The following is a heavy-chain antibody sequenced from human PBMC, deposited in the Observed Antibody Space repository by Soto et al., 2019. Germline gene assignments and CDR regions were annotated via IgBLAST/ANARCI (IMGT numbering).Heavy chain of an antibody. Sequence: SETLSLTCTVSGGSISSSSYYWGWIRQPPGKGLEWIGSIYYSGSTYYNPSLKGRVTISVDTSKNQFSLKLSSVTAADTAVYYCARQESVELLDYYYMDVWGKGTTVTVSS. V-gene: IGHV4-39*01. D-gene: IGHD1-7*01. J-gene: IGHJ6*03. CDR3: ARQESVELLDYYYMDV. CDR1: GGSISSSSYY. CDR2: IYYSGST.